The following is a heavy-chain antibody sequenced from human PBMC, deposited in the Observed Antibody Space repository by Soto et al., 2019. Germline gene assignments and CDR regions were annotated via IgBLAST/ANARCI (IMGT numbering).Heavy chain of an antibody. CDR3: ARSQGSSTSLEIYYYYYYGMDV. Sequence: QVQLVQSGAEVKKPGSSVKVSCKASGGTFSSYAISWVRQAPGQGLEWMGGIIPISDTTIYEQKFQGRVTITADESTSTAYMELSSLRSEDTAVYYCARSQGSSTSLEIYYYYYYGMDVWGQGTTVTVSS. J-gene: IGHJ6*02. CDR1: GGTFSSYA. D-gene: IGHD2-2*01. V-gene: IGHV1-69*01. CDR2: IIPISDTT.